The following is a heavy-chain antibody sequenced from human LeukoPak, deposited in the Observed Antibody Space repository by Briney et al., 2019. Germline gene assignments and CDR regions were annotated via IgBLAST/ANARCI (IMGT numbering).Heavy chain of an antibody. Sequence: PGGSLRLSCAASGFTFSSYEMNWVRQAPGKGLEWVSYISSSGSTIYYADSVKGRFTISRDNAKNSLYLQMNSLEAEDTAVYYCAELGITMIGGVWGKGTTVTISS. V-gene: IGHV3-48*03. CDR3: AELGITMIGGV. CDR1: GFTFSSYE. J-gene: IGHJ6*04. CDR2: ISSSGSTI. D-gene: IGHD3-10*02.